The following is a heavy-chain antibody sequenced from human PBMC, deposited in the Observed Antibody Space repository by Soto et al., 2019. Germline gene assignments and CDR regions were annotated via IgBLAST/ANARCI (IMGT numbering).Heavy chain of an antibody. CDR3: ARHNRYSSTWFEGWFDP. Sequence: GESLKISCKASGYSFTNYWVGWVRQTPGKGLEWMGIIHPGDSDTRYSPSFQGQVTISADKSISTAYLQWSSLKASDSAMYYCARHNRYSSTWFEGWFDPWGQGTLVTVSS. J-gene: IGHJ5*02. CDR1: GYSFTNYW. V-gene: IGHV5-51*01. CDR2: IHPGDSDT. D-gene: IGHD6-13*01.